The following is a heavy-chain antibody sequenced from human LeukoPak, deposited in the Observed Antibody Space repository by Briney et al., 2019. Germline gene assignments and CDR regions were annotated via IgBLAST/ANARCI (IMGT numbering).Heavy chain of an antibody. V-gene: IGHV3-7*04. CDR3: ARDYYASGSHDF. J-gene: IGHJ4*02. CDR1: GFTFSSYW. D-gene: IGHD3-10*01. Sequence: GGSLRLSCAASGFTFSSYWMSWVRQAPGKGLEWVANIKQDGSQGYYVDSVKGRFTISRDNAKNSLYLQMNSLRAEVTAVYSCARDYYASGSHDFWGQGALVTVSS. CDR2: IKQDGSQG.